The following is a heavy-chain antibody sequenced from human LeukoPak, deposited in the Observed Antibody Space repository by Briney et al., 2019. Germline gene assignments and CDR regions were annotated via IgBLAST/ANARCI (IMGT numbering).Heavy chain of an antibody. CDR1: GYTFTGYY. Sequence: ASVKVSCKTSGYTFTGYYMHWVRRAPGQGLEWMGRINPKSGGTDYAQKFQGRVTMTRDTSISTAYMELSRLRSDDTAVYYCAASIALTGNFFDYWGQGTLVTVSS. CDR2: INPKSGGT. CDR3: AASIALTGNFFDY. J-gene: IGHJ4*02. V-gene: IGHV1-2*06. D-gene: IGHD6-19*01.